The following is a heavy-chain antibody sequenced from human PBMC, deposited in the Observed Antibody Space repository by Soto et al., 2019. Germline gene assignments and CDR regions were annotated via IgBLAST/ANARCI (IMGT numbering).Heavy chain of an antibody. CDR3: ARLEGLATISYYFDS. CDR1: DDSINSDKYY. D-gene: IGHD3-9*01. Sequence: SETLSLTCSVSDDSINSDKYYWGWIRQPPGKGLEWIGSIYYRGNAYYNPSLQTRVTISLDKSKSQFSLKLNSVTAADSAVYFCARLEGLATISYYFDSCGPGAVVTVSS. J-gene: IGHJ4*01. CDR2: IYYRGNA. V-gene: IGHV4-39*01.